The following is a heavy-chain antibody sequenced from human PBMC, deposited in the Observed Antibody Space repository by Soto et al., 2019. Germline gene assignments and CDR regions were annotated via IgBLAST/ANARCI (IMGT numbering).Heavy chain of an antibody. D-gene: IGHD6-19*01. V-gene: IGHV1-18*01. Sequence: QVQLVQSGAEVKKPGASVKVSCKTSGYMFTSYGINWVRQAPGQGLEWMGWISPYNGNTNYDQKFQGRVTMTTEISTSTVYMELWSLRSDDTAVYYWAREVGHSSGWYVNWGQGTLVSVSS. J-gene: IGHJ4*02. CDR3: AREVGHSSGWYVN. CDR1: GYMFTSYG. CDR2: ISPYNGNT.